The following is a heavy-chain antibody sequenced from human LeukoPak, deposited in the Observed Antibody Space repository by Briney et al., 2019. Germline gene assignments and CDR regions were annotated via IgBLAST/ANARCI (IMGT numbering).Heavy chain of an antibody. CDR1: GGSISSSSYY. J-gene: IGHJ4*02. V-gene: IGHV4-39*07. CDR2: IYYSGTT. D-gene: IGHD6-13*01. CDR3: ARVLTGYSSTWYFDF. Sequence: SETLSLTCTVSGGSISSSSYYWGWIRQPPGKGLEWIGSIYYSGTTYYNPSLKSRVTISLDTSKNQFSLRLSSVTAADTAVYYCARVLTGYSSTWYFDFWGQGTLVTVSS.